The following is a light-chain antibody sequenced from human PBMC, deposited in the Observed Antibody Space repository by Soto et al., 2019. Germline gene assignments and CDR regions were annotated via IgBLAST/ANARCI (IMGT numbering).Light chain of an antibody. J-gene: IGKJ2*01. CDR3: QQYGSF. Sequence: EIVVTQSPGTLSLSPGERATLSCRASQSVSSSYLAWYQQKPGQAPRLLIYGASSRATGIPDRFSGSGSGTDFTLTISRLEPEDFAVYYCQQYGSFFGQGTKLEIK. CDR1: QSVSSSY. CDR2: GAS. V-gene: IGKV3-20*01.